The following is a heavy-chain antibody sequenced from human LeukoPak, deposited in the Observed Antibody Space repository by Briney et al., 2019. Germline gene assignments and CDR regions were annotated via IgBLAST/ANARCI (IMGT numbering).Heavy chain of an antibody. Sequence: GGSLRISCAASGFTFSSYAMSWVRQAPGKGLEWVSDISSSGGSTYYADSVKGRFTISRDNSKNTLYLQMNSLRAEDTAVYYCAKLVVVRGYFDYWGQGTLVTVSS. D-gene: IGHD3-22*01. CDR3: AKLVVVRGYFDY. CDR2: ISSSGGST. J-gene: IGHJ4*02. CDR1: GFTFSSYA. V-gene: IGHV3-23*01.